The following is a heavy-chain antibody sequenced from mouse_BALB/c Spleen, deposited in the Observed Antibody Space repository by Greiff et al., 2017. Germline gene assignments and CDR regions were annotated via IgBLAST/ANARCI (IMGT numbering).Heavy chain of an antibody. Sequence: EVKLVESGGGLVKPGGSLKLSCAASGFTFSSYAMSWVRQTPEKRLEWVASISSGGSTYYPDSVKGRFTISRDNAKNILYLQMSSLRCEDTAMYYCARGDYGNWYFDVWGAGTTVTVSS. J-gene: IGHJ1*01. CDR1: GFTFSSYA. D-gene: IGHD1-1*01. V-gene: IGHV5-6-5*01. CDR2: ISSGGST. CDR3: ARGDYGNWYFDV.